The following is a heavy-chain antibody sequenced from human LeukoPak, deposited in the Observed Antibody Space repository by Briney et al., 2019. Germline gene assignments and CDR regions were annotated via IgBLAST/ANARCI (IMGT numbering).Heavy chain of an antibody. CDR1: GFTFSSYA. V-gene: IGHV3-23*01. CDR3: AKDTSIGRYCINGVCSPFHY. D-gene: IGHD2-8*01. Sequence: PGGSLRLSCAASGFTFSSYAMSWVRQAPGKGLEWVSGIGDSGGGTYYADSVKGRFTISRDNSKNTLYLQMNSLRADDTAVYYCAKDTSIGRYCINGVCSPFHYWGQGTLVTVSS. CDR2: IGDSGGGT. J-gene: IGHJ4*02.